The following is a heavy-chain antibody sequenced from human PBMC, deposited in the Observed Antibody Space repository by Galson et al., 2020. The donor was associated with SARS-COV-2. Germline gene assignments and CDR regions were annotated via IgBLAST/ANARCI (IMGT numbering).Heavy chain of an antibody. CDR1: GGSIGSGGYY. D-gene: IGHD3-16*02. CDR2: IYYSGST. CDR3: ARGYRVNMITFGGVIVIPNWFDP. J-gene: IGHJ5*02. Sequence: SETLSLTCTVYGGSIGSGGYYWSWIRQQPGKGLEWIGYIYYSGSTYYNPSIKSRVTISVDTSKNQFSLKLSSVPAADTAVYYCARGYRVNMITFGGVIVIPNWFDPWGEGTLVTVSS. V-gene: IGHV4-31*03.